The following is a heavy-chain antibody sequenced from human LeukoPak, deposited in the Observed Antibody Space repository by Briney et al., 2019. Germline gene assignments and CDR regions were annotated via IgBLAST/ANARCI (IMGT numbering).Heavy chain of an antibody. Sequence: GGSLRLSCAASGFTFSSYAMNWVRQAPGKGLEWVSFISSSPSTIYYADSVKGRFTISRDNAKNSLYLQMNSLRAEDTAVYYCARQYCTNGVCYQRGEDYWGQGTLVTVSS. J-gene: IGHJ4*02. D-gene: IGHD2-8*01. CDR2: ISSSPSTI. V-gene: IGHV3-48*04. CDR3: ARQYCTNGVCYQRGEDY. CDR1: GFTFSSYA.